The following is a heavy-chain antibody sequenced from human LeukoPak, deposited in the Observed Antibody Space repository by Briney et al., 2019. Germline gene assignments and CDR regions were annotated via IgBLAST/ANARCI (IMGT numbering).Heavy chain of an antibody. D-gene: IGHD5-18*01. CDR3: ARFVVEYSYGIDY. CDR1: GGSFSGYY. CDR2: INHSGST. Sequence: SGTLSLTCAVYGGSFSGYYWNWLPQPPGKGLEWIGEINHSGSTNYNPSLKSRVTISVDTSKNQFSLKLSSVTAADTAVYYCARFVVEYSYGIDYWGQGTLVTVSS. V-gene: IGHV4-34*01. J-gene: IGHJ4*02.